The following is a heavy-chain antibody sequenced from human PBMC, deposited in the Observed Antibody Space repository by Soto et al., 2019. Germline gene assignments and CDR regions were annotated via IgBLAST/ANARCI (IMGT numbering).Heavy chain of an antibody. D-gene: IGHD6-13*01. Sequence: QLQLQESGPGLVKPSETLSLTCTVSGGSISSSSYYWGWIRQPPGKGLEWIGSIYYSGSTYYNPSLKRRVTISVDTSKNQFSLKLSSVTAADTAVYYCARHKAAAGYFDYWGQGTLVTVSS. CDR2: IYYSGST. CDR3: ARHKAAAGYFDY. V-gene: IGHV4-39*01. CDR1: GGSISSSSYY. J-gene: IGHJ4*02.